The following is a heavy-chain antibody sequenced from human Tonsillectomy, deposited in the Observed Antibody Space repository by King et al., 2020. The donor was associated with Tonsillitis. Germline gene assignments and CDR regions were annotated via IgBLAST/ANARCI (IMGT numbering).Heavy chain of an antibody. CDR3: AKDRTHDYGSGSYS. CDR1: GFTFDDYA. CDR2: ITWNSDIR. J-gene: IGHJ4*02. V-gene: IGHV3-9*01. D-gene: IGHD3-10*01. Sequence: VQLVESGGGLVQPGRSLRLSCAASGFTFDDYAMHWVRQAPGKGLEWVSGITWNSDIRGYADSVKGRFTISRDNAKNSLYLQMNSLRPEDTAFYYCAKDRTHDYGSGSYSWGQGTLVTVSS.